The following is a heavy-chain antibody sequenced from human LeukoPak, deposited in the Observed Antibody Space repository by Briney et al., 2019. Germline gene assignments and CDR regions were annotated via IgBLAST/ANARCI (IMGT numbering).Heavy chain of an antibody. J-gene: IGHJ5*02. V-gene: IGHV4-34*01. Sequence: SETLSLTCAVSGGSFSNYYWTWIRQSPGKGLEWIGEINHSGTTVYSPSLKSRVTMSVDTSKTQVSLNVTSVTAADTAVYYCAREGRDGYLSWGQGTLVTVSS. D-gene: IGHD5-24*01. CDR3: AREGRDGYLS. CDR1: GGSFSNYY. CDR2: INHSGTT.